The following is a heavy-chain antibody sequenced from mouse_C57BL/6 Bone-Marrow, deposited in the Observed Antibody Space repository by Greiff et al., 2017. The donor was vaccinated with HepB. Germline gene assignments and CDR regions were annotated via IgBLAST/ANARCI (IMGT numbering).Heavy chain of an antibody. CDR3: VRERFTTVVADGAMDY. Sequence: EVLLVESGEGLVKPGGSLKLSCAASGFTFSSYAMSWVRQTPEKRLEWVAYISSGGDYNDYADTVKGRFTISRDNARNTLYLQMSILKSEDTAMYYCVRERFTTVVADGAMDYWGQGTSVTVSS. CDR2: ISSGGDYN. CDR1: GFTFSSYA. J-gene: IGHJ4*01. D-gene: IGHD1-1*01. V-gene: IGHV5S21*01.